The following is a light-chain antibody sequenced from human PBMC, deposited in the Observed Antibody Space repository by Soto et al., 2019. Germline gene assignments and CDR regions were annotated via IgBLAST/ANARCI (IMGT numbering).Light chain of an antibody. J-gene: IGKJ4*01. CDR2: GVS. CDR1: QSVSDNY. V-gene: IGKV3-20*01. Sequence: EIVLTQSPGTLSLSPGERATLSCRASQSVSDNYLGWYQQKPGQAPRLLIYGVSTMAPGIAERFSGSGSGTDFTLTITRLEPEDFAVYYCQQYGSSPRVTFGGGTKVEIK. CDR3: QQYGSSPRVT.